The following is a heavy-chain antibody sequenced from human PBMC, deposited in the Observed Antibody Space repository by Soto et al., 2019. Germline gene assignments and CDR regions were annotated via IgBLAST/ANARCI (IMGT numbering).Heavy chain of an antibody. D-gene: IGHD3-10*01. J-gene: IGHJ6*03. CDR1: GYTFTSYD. Sequence: ASVKVSCKASGYTFTSYDINWVRQATGQGLEWMGWMNPNSGNTGYAQKFQGRVTMTRNTSISTAYMELSSLRSEDTAVYYCARAENIPGFGIKDYYYYMDVWGKGTTVTVSS. V-gene: IGHV1-8*01. CDR3: ARAENIPGFGIKDYYYYMDV. CDR2: MNPNSGNT.